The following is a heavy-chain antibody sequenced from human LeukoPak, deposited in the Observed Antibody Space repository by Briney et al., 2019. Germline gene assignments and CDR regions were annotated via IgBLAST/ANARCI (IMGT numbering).Heavy chain of an antibody. CDR2: ISAYNGNT. V-gene: IGHV1-18*01. D-gene: IGHD4-11*01. J-gene: IGHJ6*02. Sequence: ASVKVSCKASGYTFTSYGISWVRQAPGQGLEWMGWISAYNGNTNYAQKLQGRVTMTTDTSTSTAYMELRSLRSDDTAVYYCARDPYSDYAHYYYYGMDVWGQGTTVTVSS. CDR1: GYTFTSYG. CDR3: ARDPYSDYAHYYYYGMDV.